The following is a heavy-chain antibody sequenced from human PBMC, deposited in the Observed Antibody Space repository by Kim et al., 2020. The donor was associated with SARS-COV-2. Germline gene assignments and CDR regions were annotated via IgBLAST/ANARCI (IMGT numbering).Heavy chain of an antibody. CDR2: IYHSERT. D-gene: IGHD6-13*01. CDR3: AGTYLIAATGSDAFDI. CDR1: TYSISSGYY. V-gene: IGHV4-38-2*02. Sequence: SETLSLTCTVSTYSISSGYYWGWIRQPPGKGLEWIGTIYHSERTYYSPSLKSRVTISVDTSKNQFSLRLTSVTAADTAVYYCAGTYLIAATGSDAFDIWGQGTMVTVS. J-gene: IGHJ3*02.